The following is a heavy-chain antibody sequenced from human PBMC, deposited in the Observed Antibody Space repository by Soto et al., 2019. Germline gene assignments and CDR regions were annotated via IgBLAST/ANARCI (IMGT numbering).Heavy chain of an antibody. CDR2: INSGSFTT. Sequence: EVQLVESGGDLVPPGGSLRLSCAASGFTFSTYSMNWVLQAPGKGLEWVSFINSGSFTTYYADSVKGRFTISRDNAKNSLYLQMDRLRAEDTAVYYCVRESPELDYWGQGTLVTVSS. V-gene: IGHV3-48*01. CDR1: GFTFSTYS. J-gene: IGHJ4*02. CDR3: VRESPELDY.